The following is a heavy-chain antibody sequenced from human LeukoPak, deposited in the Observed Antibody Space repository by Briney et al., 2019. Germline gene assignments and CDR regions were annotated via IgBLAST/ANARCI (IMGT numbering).Heavy chain of an antibody. D-gene: IGHD3-16*01. V-gene: IGHV4-59*01. CDR3: VRDRVLGAFDI. CDR2: IYYSGST. Sequence: SETLSLTCTVSGGSISSYSWTWIRQPPGKGLEWIGSIYYSGSTNYNPSLKSRVTISVDTSKNQFSLKLSSVTAVDTAVYYCVRDRVLGAFDIWGQGTMVTVSS. J-gene: IGHJ3*02. CDR1: GGSISSYS.